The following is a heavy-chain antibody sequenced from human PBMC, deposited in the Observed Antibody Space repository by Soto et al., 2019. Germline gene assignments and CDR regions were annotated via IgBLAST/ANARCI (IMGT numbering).Heavy chain of an antibody. Sequence: GGSLRLSCAASGFTFSSYAMSWVRQAPGKGLEWVSAISGSGGSIYYADSVKGRFTISRDNAKNSLYLQMNSLRAEDTAVYYCARDGYSYGYYYYYGMDVWGQGTTVTVSS. CDR2: ISGSGGSI. CDR3: ARDGYSYGYYYYYGMDV. V-gene: IGHV3-23*01. CDR1: GFTFSSYA. J-gene: IGHJ6*02. D-gene: IGHD5-18*01.